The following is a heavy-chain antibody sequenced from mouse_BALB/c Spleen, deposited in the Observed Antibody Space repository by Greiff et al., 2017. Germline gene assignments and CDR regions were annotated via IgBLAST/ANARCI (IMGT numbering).Heavy chain of an antibody. Sequence: EVQVVESGGDLVKPGGSLKLSCAASGFTFSSYGMSWVRQTPDKRLEWVATISSGGSYTYYPDSVKGRFTISRDNAKNTLYLQMSSLKSEDTAMYYCERQPDGAYWGQGTTLTVSS. CDR1: GFTFSSYG. CDR2: ISSGGSYT. CDR3: ERQPDGAY. J-gene: IGHJ2*01. V-gene: IGHV5-6*01.